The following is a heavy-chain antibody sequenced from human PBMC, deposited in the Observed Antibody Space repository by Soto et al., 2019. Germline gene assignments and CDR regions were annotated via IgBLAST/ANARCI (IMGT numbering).Heavy chain of an antibody. CDR3: ARSMVRGASEAFDI. J-gene: IGHJ3*02. CDR2: IYYSGST. V-gene: IGHV4-31*03. CDR1: GGSISSGGYY. D-gene: IGHD3-10*01. Sequence: SETLSLTCTVSGGSISSGGYYWSWIRQHPGKGLEWIGYIYYSGSTYYNPSLKSRVTISVDTSKNQFSLKLSSVTAADTAVYYCARSMVRGASEAFDIWGQGTMVTVSS.